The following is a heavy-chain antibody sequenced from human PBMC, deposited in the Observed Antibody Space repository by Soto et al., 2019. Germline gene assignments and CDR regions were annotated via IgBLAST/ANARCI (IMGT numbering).Heavy chain of an antibody. CDR2: IWYDGSNK. D-gene: IGHD3-16*01. V-gene: IGHV3-33*01. CDR1: GFTFSSYG. Sequence: GGSLRLSCAASGFTFSSYGMHWVRQAPGKGLEWVAVIWYDGSNKYYADSVKGRFTISRDNSKNTLYLQMNSLRAEDTAVYYWGSVLLRWGYDPKEEVFDMGGKGNGVPVSA. J-gene: IGHJ6*04. CDR3: GSVLLRWGYDPKEEVFDM.